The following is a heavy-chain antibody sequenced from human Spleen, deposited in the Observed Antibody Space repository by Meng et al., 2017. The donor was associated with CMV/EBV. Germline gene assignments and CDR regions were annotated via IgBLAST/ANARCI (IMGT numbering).Heavy chain of an antibody. V-gene: IGHV3-49*04. Sequence: GESLKVSCAASGFTFSSYAMSWVRQAPGKGLEWVGFIRSKAYGGTTEYAASVKGRFTISRDDSKSIAYLQMNSLKTEDTAVYYCTRVYSGYDGGPDYWGQGTLVTVSS. CDR1: GFTFSSYA. CDR3: TRVYSGYDGGPDY. J-gene: IGHJ4*02. D-gene: IGHD5-12*01. CDR2: IRSKAYGGTT.